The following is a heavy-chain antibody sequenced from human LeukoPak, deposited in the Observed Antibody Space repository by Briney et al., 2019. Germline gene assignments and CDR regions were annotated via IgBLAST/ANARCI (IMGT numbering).Heavy chain of an antibody. J-gene: IGHJ4*02. CDR2: IWDDGSNQ. Sequence: GRSLRLSCAASGFVFSTYGMHWVRQAPGEGLEWVAVIWDDGSNQYYVDSVKGRFTISRDNSKNTLYLQMNSLRAEDTAVYYCARDGGYHDSSGYYHSYYFDYWGQGTLVTVSS. D-gene: IGHD3-22*01. V-gene: IGHV3-33*01. CDR1: GFVFSTYG. CDR3: ARDGGYHDSSGYYHSYYFDY.